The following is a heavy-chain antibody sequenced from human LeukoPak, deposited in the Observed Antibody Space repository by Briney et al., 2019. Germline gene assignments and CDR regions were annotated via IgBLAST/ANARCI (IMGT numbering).Heavy chain of an antibody. Sequence: PGGSLRLSCAASGFTFDDYAMHWVRQAPGKGLEWVSGISWNSGSIGYADSVKGRFTISRDNAKNSLYLQMNSLRAEDTALYYCAKDGSGSYYAYFDYWGQGTLVTVSS. CDR3: AKDGSGSYYAYFDY. J-gene: IGHJ4*02. CDR1: GFTFDDYA. D-gene: IGHD1-26*01. V-gene: IGHV3-9*01. CDR2: ISWNSGSI.